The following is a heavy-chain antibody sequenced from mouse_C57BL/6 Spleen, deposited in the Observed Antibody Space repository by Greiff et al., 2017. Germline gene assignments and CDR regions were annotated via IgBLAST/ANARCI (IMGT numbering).Heavy chain of an antibody. V-gene: IGHV1-69*01. CDR3: ARRFDGGVYYFDY. CDR2: IDPSDSYT. J-gene: IGHJ2*01. CDR1: GYTFTSYW. Sequence: VQLQQPGAELVMPGASVKLSCKASGYTFTSYWMHWVKQRPGQGLEWIGEIDPSDSYTNYNQKFKGKSTLTVDKSSSTAYMQLSSLTSEDSAVYYCARRFDGGVYYFDYWGQGTTLTVSS.